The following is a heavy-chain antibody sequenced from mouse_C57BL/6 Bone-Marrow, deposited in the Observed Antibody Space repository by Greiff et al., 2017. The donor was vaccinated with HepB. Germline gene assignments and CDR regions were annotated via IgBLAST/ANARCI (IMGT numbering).Heavy chain of an antibody. J-gene: IGHJ3*01. CDR1: GYTFTDYD. Sequence: QVQLQQSGAELVRPGASVTLSCKASGYTFTDYDMHWVKQTPVHGLEWIGAIDPETGGTAYNQKFKGKAILTADKSSSTAYMELRRLTSEDSAVYYCTRRKLYYYSNAWFAYWGQGTLVTVSA. V-gene: IGHV1-15*01. CDR2: IDPETGGT. CDR3: TRRKLYYYSNAWFAY. D-gene: IGHD2-5*01.